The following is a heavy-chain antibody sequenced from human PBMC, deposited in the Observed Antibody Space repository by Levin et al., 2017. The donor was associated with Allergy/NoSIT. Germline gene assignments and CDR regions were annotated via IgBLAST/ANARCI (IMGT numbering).Heavy chain of an antibody. J-gene: IGHJ4*02. CDR3: AKDPGYCSGGSCYGHYFDY. D-gene: IGHD2-15*01. V-gene: IGHV3-23*01. CDR2: ISGSGGST. Sequence: GGSLRLSCAASGFTFSSYAMSWVRQAPGKGLEWVSAISGSGGSTYYADSVKGRFTISRDNSKNTLYLQMNSLRAEDTAVYYCAKDPGYCSGGSCYGHYFDYWGQGTLVTVSS. CDR1: GFTFSSYA.